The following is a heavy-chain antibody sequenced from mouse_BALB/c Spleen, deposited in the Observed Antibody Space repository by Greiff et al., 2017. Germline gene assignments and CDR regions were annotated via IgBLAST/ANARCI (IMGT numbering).Heavy chain of an antibody. V-gene: IGHV7-3*02. CDR2: IRNKANGYTT. Sequence: EVKLMESGGGLVQPGGSLRLSCATSGFTFTDYYMSWVRQPPGKALEWLGFIRNKANGYTTEYSASVKGRFTISRDNSQSIVYLQMNTLRAEDSATYYCARDKIYYDYDGNAMDYWGQGTSVTVSS. CDR3: ARDKIYYDYDGNAMDY. J-gene: IGHJ4*01. D-gene: IGHD2-4*01. CDR1: GFTFTDYY.